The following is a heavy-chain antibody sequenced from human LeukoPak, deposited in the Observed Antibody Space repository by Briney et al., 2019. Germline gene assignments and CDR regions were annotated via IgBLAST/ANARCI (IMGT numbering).Heavy chain of an antibody. J-gene: IGHJ3*02. CDR3: ARGDYGDTGTAFDI. D-gene: IGHD4-17*01. Sequence: ASVKVSCKASGYIFNDYDIHWVRQASGQGFEWLGWVIPNSGNTAYAQNLQDRVTITRNSSTDTAYLELSSLRSEDTAVYYCARGDYGDTGTAFDIWGHGTMVIVSS. V-gene: IGHV1-8*03. CDR1: GYIFNDYD. CDR2: VIPNSGNT.